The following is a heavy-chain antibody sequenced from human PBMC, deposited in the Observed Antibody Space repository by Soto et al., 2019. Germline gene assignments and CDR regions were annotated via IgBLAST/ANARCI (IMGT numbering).Heavy chain of an antibody. Sequence: GSLRLSCAASGFTFSSYAMSWVRQAPGKGLEWVSAISGSGGSTYYADSVKGRFTISRDNSKNTLYLQMNSLRAEDTAVYYCAKDKWLQFSWDYWGQGTLVTVSS. D-gene: IGHD5-12*01. CDR1: GFTFSSYA. CDR3: AKDKWLQFSWDY. CDR2: ISGSGGST. V-gene: IGHV3-23*01. J-gene: IGHJ4*02.